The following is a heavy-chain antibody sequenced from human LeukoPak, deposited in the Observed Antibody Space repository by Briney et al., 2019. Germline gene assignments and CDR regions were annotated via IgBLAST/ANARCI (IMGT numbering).Heavy chain of an antibody. CDR2: FDPEDGET. CDR1: GYTLTELS. Sequence: ASVKVCCKVSGYTLTELSMHWVRQAPGKGLEWMGGFDPEDGETIYAQRFQGRVTMTEDTSTDTTYMELSSLRCEDTAVYSCATDPSSSRNMDVWGKGTTVTVSS. D-gene: IGHD6-6*01. V-gene: IGHV1-24*01. J-gene: IGHJ6*03. CDR3: ATDPSSSRNMDV.